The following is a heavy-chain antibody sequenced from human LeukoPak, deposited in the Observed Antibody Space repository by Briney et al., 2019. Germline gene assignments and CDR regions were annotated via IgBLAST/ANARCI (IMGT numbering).Heavy chain of an antibody. J-gene: IGHJ4*02. CDR1: GGSISSGDYY. CDR2: IYNSGST. Sequence: SETLSLTCTVSGGSISSGDYYWSWIRQPPGKGLEWIGYIYNSGSTYYNPSLKSRVTISVDTSKNQFSLKLSSVTAADTAVYYCARLSLYCGGDCYPGPIGYWGQGTLVTVSS. V-gene: IGHV4-30-4*02. D-gene: IGHD2-21*02. CDR3: ARLSLYCGGDCYPGPIGY.